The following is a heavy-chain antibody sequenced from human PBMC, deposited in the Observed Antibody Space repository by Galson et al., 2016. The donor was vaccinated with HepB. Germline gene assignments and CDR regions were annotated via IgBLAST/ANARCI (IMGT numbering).Heavy chain of an antibody. J-gene: IGHJ6*02. CDR3: NSGMDV. V-gene: IGHV3-73*01. Sequence: SLRLSCAASGFSFIGSAMYWVRQASGKGLEWVGRIRTKPNSYATTYAASVKGRFTISRDDSKNTAYLQMNSLKTEDTAVYYCNSGMDVWGQGTTVTVSS. CDR2: IRTKPNSYAT. CDR1: GFSFIGSA.